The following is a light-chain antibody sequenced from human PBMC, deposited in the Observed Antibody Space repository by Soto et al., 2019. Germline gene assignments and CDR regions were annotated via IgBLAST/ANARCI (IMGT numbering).Light chain of an antibody. CDR3: QQYGSSPHT. J-gene: IGKJ4*01. CDR1: QSVSSSF. Sequence: EIVLTQSPGTLSLSPGERATLSCRASQSVSSSFLAWYQQKPGQAPRLLIYGASSRATGIPDRFSGSGSGTDFTLTISRLEPEDVAVYYGQQYGSSPHTFGGGTKVEIK. V-gene: IGKV3-20*01. CDR2: GAS.